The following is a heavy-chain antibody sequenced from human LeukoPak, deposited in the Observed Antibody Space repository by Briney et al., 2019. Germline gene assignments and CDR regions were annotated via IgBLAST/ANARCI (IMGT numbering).Heavy chain of an antibody. CDR1: GYSFFNYW. V-gene: IGHV5-51*01. CDR2: IYPSDSDT. CDR3: ARHRYYSDTSGYYYYMDV. J-gene: IGHJ6*03. Sequence: GESLKISCKGSGYSFFNYWIGWVRQMPGKGLEWMGIIYPSDSDTRYSPSFQGQVTISADKSISTAYVQWSSLKASDTAMYYCARHRYYSDTSGYYYYMDVWGEGTTVTVSS. D-gene: IGHD3-22*01.